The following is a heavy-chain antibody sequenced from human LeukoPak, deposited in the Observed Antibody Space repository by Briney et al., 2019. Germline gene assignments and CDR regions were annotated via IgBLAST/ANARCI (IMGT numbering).Heavy chain of an antibody. D-gene: IGHD3-10*01. V-gene: IGHV1-3*01. J-gene: IGHJ5*02. CDR2: INAGNGNT. CDR1: GYTFTSYA. Sequence: ASVKVSCKASGYTFTSYAMHCVRQAPGQRLEWMGWINAGNGNTKYSQKFQDRVTITRDTSASTAYMELSSLRSEDTAVYYCARARLTLTMVRGVIITSSRSWFDPWGQGTLVTVSS. CDR3: ARARLTLTMVRGVIITSSRSWFDP.